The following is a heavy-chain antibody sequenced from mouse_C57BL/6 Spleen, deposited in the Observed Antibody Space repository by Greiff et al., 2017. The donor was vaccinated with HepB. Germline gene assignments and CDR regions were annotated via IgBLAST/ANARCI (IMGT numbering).Heavy chain of an antibody. CDR3: ARGDYDGYPYWYFDV. CDR1: GYTFTSYW. D-gene: IGHD2-3*01. J-gene: IGHJ1*03. Sequence: VQLQQPGAELVRPGSSVKLSCKASGYTFTSYWMDWVKQRPGQGLEWIGNIYPSDSETHYNQKFKDKATLTVDKSSSTAYMQLSSLTSEDSAVYYCARGDYDGYPYWYFDVWGTGTTVTVSS. CDR2: IYPSDSET. V-gene: IGHV1-61*01.